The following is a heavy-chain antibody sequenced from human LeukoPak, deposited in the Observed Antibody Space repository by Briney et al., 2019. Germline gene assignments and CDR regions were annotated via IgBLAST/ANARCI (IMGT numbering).Heavy chain of an antibody. Sequence: GGSLRLSCAASGFTFSSYGMHWVRQAPGKGLEWVAVISYDGSNKYYADSVKGRFTISRDNAKNSLYLQMNSLRAEDTAVYYCAREKVLGGLWFGEFNPFDYWGQGTLVTVSS. D-gene: IGHD3-10*01. V-gene: IGHV3-30*03. J-gene: IGHJ4*02. CDR2: ISYDGSNK. CDR3: AREKVLGGLWFGEFNPFDY. CDR1: GFTFSSYG.